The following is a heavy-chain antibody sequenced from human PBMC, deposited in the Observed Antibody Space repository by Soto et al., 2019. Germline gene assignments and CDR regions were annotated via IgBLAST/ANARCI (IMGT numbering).Heavy chain of an antibody. V-gene: IGHV4-61*08. D-gene: IGHD1-26*01. CDR2: IYYTGST. CDR3: ARGVGATYFDC. Sequence: KSSETLSLTCTVSGGSVSSAGNYWSWIRQPPGKGLEWIGYIYYTGSTSYNPSLKSRVTISVDTSKNQFSLKLGSVTAADTAVYYCARGVGATYFDCWGQGTLVTVSS. CDR1: GGSVSSAGNY. J-gene: IGHJ4*02.